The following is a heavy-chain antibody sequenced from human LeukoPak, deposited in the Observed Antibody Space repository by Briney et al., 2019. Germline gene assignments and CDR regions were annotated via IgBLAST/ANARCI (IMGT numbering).Heavy chain of an antibody. CDR1: GFTFDDYG. V-gene: IGHV3-20*04. CDR2: INWNGGST. Sequence: GGSLRLSCAASGFTFDDYGMSWVRQAPGKGLEWVSGINWNGGSTGYADSVKGRFTISRDNAKNSLYLQMNSLRAEDTALYYCARSGDYKDYYYYMDVWGKGTTVTVSS. J-gene: IGHJ6*03. D-gene: IGHD4-17*01. CDR3: ARSGDYKDYYYYMDV.